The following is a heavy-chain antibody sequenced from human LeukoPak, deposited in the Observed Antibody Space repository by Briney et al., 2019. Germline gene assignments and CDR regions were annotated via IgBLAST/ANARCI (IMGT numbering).Heavy chain of an antibody. CDR1: GFTFSSYS. CDR2: ISSSSSYI. J-gene: IGHJ4*02. D-gene: IGHD3-22*01. CDR3: GRDVSDTVVVITHNFDF. Sequence: GGSLRLSCAASGFTFSSYSMNWVRQAPGKGLEWVSSISSSSSYIYYADSVKGRFTISRDNSKNTLFLQMSSLRVEDTAVYYCGRDVSDTVVVITHNFDFWGQGTLVTVSS. V-gene: IGHV3-21*01.